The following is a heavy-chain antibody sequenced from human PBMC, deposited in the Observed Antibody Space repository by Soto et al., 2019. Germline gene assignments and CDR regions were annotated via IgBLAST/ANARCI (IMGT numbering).Heavy chain of an antibody. D-gene: IGHD6-19*01. CDR1: GGSISSGGYY. J-gene: IGHJ6*02. V-gene: IGHV4-31*03. CDR2: IYYSGST. CDR3: ARDFTDSSGPTLGMGV. Sequence: QVQLQESGPGLVKPSQTLSLTCTVSGGSISSGGYYWSWIRQHPGKGLEWIGYIYYSGSTYYNPSLKRRVTISVETCKTQFSLKLSSVTAADTAVYYCARDFTDSSGPTLGMGVWGQGTTVTVSS.